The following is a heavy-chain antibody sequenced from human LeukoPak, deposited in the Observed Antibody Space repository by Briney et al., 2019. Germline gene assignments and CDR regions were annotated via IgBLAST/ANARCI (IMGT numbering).Heavy chain of an antibody. CDR3: AKSLSGGGYYFEY. CDR1: GFTFSNYA. V-gene: IGHV3-23*01. D-gene: IGHD3-10*01. J-gene: IGHJ4*02. Sequence: DPGGSLRLSCAASGFTFSNYAMTWVRQAPGKGLEWVSGISDSGDSTYYADSVKGRFTISRDNSKNTLYLQMKSLRAEDTAVYYCAKSLSGGGYYFEYWGQGTLVTVSS. CDR2: ISDSGDST.